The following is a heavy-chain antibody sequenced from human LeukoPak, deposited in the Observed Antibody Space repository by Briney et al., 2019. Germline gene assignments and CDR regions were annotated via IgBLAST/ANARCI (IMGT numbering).Heavy chain of an antibody. CDR2: INPNSGGT. D-gene: IGHD3-22*01. CDR3: ARGDSYYYDSSGYGD. V-gene: IGHV1-2*02. CDR1: GYTFTGYY. Sequence: GASVKVCCKASGYTFTGYYMHWVRQAPGQGLEWMGWINPNSGGTNYAQKFQGRVTMTRDTSISTAYMELSRLRSDDTAVYYCARGDSYYYDSSGYGDWGQGTLVTVSS. J-gene: IGHJ4*02.